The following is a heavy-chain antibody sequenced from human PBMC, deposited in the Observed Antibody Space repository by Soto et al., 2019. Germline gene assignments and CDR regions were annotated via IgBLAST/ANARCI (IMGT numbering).Heavy chain of an antibody. J-gene: IGHJ6*03. CDR3: ARADYYYYYYMDV. V-gene: IGHV3-30-3*01. CDR2: ISHDGSNK. CDR1: GFTFRSFA. Sequence: GGSLRLSCAASGFTFRSFAMHWVRQAPGKGLECVAVISHDGSNKFYRDYLKGRFTISRDNSKNTFYLQINSLRYEDTAVYYCARADYYYYYYMDVWGKGTTVTVSS.